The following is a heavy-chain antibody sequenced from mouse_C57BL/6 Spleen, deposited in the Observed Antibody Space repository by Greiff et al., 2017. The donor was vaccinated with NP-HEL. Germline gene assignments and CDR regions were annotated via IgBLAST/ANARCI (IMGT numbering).Heavy chain of an antibody. CDR3: ARGGLGYAMDY. J-gene: IGHJ4*01. D-gene: IGHD4-1*01. CDR2: IYPGDGDT. V-gene: IGHV1-80*01. CDR1: GYAFSSYW. Sequence: VHLVESGAELVKPGASVKISCKASGYAFSSYWMNWVKQRPGKGLEWIGQIYPGDGDTNYNGKFKGKATLTADKSSSTAYMQLSSLTSEDSAVYFCARGGLGYAMDYWGQGTSVTVSS.